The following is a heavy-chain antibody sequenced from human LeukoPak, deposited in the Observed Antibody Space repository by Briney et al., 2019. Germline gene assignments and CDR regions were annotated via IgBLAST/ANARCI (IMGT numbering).Heavy chain of an antibody. CDR2: ISGSGGST. J-gene: IGHJ4*02. D-gene: IGHD1-14*01. CDR1: GFTFSSYA. CDR3: ARGGRRTQTIDY. Sequence: PGGSLRLSCAASGFTFSSYAMSWVRQAPGKGLEWVSVISGSGGSTYSAESVKGRFTISRDNSRNTLYLQMNSLRAEDTAVYYCARGGRRTQTIDYWGQGTLVTVSS. V-gene: IGHV3-23*01.